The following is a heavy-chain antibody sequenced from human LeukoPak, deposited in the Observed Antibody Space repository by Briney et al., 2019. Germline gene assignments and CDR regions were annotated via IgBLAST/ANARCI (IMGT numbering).Heavy chain of an antibody. J-gene: IGHJ3*02. CDR2: IKEDGSEK. V-gene: IGHV3-7*03. CDR3: AKVRDSSSFLNDAFDI. Sequence: PGGSLRLSCAASGFTFSSYWMSWVRQAPGKGLEWVADIKEDGSEKYYVDSVKGRFTISRDNSKNTLYLQMNSLRAEDTAVYYCAKVRDSSSFLNDAFDIWGQGTMVTVSS. CDR1: GFTFSSYW. D-gene: IGHD6-13*01.